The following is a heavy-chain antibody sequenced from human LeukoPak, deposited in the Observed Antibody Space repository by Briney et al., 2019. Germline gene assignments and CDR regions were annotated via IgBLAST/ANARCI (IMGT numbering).Heavy chain of an antibody. J-gene: IGHJ4*02. CDR1: GFTFSTSW. CDR2: INPDGSIT. CDR3: VRALLGTSDY. V-gene: IGHV3-74*01. Sequence: GGSLRLSCAASGFTFSTSWMHWVHQVPGKGLVWVSRINPDGSITNYADSVKGRFTISRDNANNMLYLLMNSLRVDDTAVYYCVRALLGTSDYWGQGTLVTVSS. D-gene: IGHD7-27*01.